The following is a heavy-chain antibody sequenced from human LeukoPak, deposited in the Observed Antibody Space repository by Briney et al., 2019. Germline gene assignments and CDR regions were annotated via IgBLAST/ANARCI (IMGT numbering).Heavy chain of an antibody. J-gene: IGHJ3*02. D-gene: IGHD6-6*01. CDR1: GFTFSSYW. CDR2: ISTDGSST. Sequence: PGGSLRVSCAASGFTFSSYWMHWVRQAPGKGLVWVSRISTDGSSTNSADSVKGRFTISRDNAKNMLYLQMNSLRAEDTAVYYCVGERSSSSGRAFDIWGQGTMVTVS. CDR3: VGERSSSSGRAFDI. V-gene: IGHV3-74*01.